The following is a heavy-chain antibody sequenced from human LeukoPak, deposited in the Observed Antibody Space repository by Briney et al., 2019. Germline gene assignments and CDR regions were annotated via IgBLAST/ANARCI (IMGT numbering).Heavy chain of an antibody. J-gene: IGHJ5*01. CDR3: ARGGRPDS. CDR2: IKEEGSEK. Sequence: PGGSLRLSRAASGFTFRISWMSWVRQAPGKGLEWVANIKEEGSEKNYVDSVKGRFTISRDNDDSSLYLHMNSLRVDDTAFYYCARGGRPDSWGQGTLVTVSP. V-gene: IGHV3-7*04. D-gene: IGHD1-26*01. CDR1: GFTFRISW.